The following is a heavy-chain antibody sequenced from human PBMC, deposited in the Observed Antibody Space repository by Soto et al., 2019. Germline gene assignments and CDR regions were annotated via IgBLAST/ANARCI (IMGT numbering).Heavy chain of an antibody. V-gene: IGHV1-24*01. CDR3: ATPRGDFRYYFDY. D-gene: IGHD3-3*01. CDR2: FDPEDGET. CDR1: GYTFTSYY. J-gene: IGHJ4*02. Sequence: GASVKFSCTASGYTFTSYYMHWVRQAPGKGLEWMGGFDPEDGETIYAQKFQGRVTMTEDTSTDTAYMELSSLRSEDTAVYYCATPRGDFRYYFDYWGQGTLVTVSS.